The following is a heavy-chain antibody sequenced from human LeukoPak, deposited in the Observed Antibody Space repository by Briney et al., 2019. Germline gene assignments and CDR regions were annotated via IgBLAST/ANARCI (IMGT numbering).Heavy chain of an antibody. CDR1: GFAFSSNW. J-gene: IGHJ6*03. CDR2: TNQNGDEK. V-gene: IGHV3-7*01. CDR3: AKIVQGGSIAATYYYYHYMDV. D-gene: IGHD6-6*01. Sequence: GGSLRLSCVVSGFAFSSNWMTWVRQAPGKGLEFVANTNQNGDEKYYVDSVKGRFTISRDNAKNSVYLQMKSLRAEDTAVYYCAKIVQGGSIAATYYYYHYMDVWGKGTTVTVSS.